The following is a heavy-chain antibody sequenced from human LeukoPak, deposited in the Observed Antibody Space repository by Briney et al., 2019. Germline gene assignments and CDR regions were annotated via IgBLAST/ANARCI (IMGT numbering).Heavy chain of an antibody. D-gene: IGHD2-2*01. Sequence: PGGSLRLSCAASGFTISNYAMNWVRQAPGKGLEWVSSISGSGGSTYYADSVKGRFTISRDNSKNTLYLQMNSLRAEDTAVYYCAKVGSIVVVPAANFDYWGQGTLVTVSS. V-gene: IGHV3-23*01. CDR3: AKVGSIVVVPAANFDY. CDR1: GFTISNYA. J-gene: IGHJ4*02. CDR2: ISGSGGST.